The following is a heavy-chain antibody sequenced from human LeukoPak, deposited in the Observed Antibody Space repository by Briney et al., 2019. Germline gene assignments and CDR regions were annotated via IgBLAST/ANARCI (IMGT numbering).Heavy chain of an antibody. CDR3: ARETGYSSPDSRFDY. CDR1: GFTFSSYN. V-gene: IGHV3-21*01. CDR2: ITSDSRYM. J-gene: IGHJ4*02. Sequence: GGSLRLSCAASGFTFSSYNMNWVRQAPGKGLEWVSSITSDSRYMYYADSVKGRFTISRDNAKNSLYLQMNSLRAEDTAVYYCARETGYSSPDSRFDYWGQGTLVTVSS. D-gene: IGHD6-13*01.